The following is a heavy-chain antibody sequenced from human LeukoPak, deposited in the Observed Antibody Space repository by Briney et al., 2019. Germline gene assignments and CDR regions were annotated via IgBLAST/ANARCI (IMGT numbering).Heavy chain of an antibody. J-gene: IGHJ6*02. CDR2: IYSGGST. CDR1: GFTVSSNY. V-gene: IGHV3-53*01. Sequence: HPGGSLRLSCAASGFTVSSNYMSWVRQAPGKGLEWVSVIYSGGSTYYADSVKGRFTISRDNSKNTLYLQMNSLRGEDTAVYYCARDSNYYGMDVWGQGTTVTVSS. CDR3: ARDSNYYGMDV.